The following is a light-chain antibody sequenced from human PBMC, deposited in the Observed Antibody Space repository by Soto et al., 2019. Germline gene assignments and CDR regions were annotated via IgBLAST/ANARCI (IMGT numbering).Light chain of an antibody. CDR3: QTWGTGVV. V-gene: IGLV2-8*01. CDR2: EVS. Sequence: QSVLTQPPSASGSPGQSVTISCTGTSSDVGGYNYVSWYQQHPGKAPKLMIYEVSKRPSGVPDRFSGSKSGNTASLTVSGLQVEDEADYYCQTWGTGVVFGGGTQLTVL. J-gene: IGLJ2*01. CDR1: SSDVGGYNY.